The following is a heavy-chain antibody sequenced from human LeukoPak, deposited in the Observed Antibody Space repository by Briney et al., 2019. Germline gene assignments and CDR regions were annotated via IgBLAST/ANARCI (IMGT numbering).Heavy chain of an antibody. V-gene: IGHV1-2*02. D-gene: IGHD3-22*01. CDR2: INPNSGGT. CDR1: GYTFTGYY. J-gene: IGHJ5*02. Sequence: ASVKVPCKASGYTFTGYYMHWVRQAPGQGLEWMGWINPNSGGTNYAQKFQGRVTMTRDTSISTAYMELSRLRSDDTAVYYCARGAYYDSSGYSTPAYNWFDPWGQGTLVTVSS. CDR3: ARGAYYDSSGYSTPAYNWFDP.